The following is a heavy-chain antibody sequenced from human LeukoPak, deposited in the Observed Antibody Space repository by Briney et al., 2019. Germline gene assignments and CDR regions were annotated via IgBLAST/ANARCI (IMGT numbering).Heavy chain of an antibody. Sequence: SQTLSLTCTVSGGSISSGSYYWSWIRQPAGKGLEWIGRIYTSGSTNYNPSLKSRVTISVDTSKNQFSLKLSSVTAADTAVYYCARGRYYYGSGSYSGYWGQGTLVTVSS. V-gene: IGHV4-61*02. CDR3: ARGRYYYGSGSYSGY. J-gene: IGHJ4*02. D-gene: IGHD3-10*01. CDR1: GGSISSGSYY. CDR2: IYTSGST.